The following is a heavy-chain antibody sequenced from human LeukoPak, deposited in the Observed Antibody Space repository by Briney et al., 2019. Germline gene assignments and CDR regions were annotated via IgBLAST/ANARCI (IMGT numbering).Heavy chain of an antibody. CDR1: GFTFSSYW. CDR3: ARTPGPSHIVGATYYFDY. J-gene: IGHJ4*02. CDR2: IKQDGSEK. V-gene: IGHV3-7*01. D-gene: IGHD1-26*01. Sequence: GGSLRLSCAASGFTFSSYWMSWVRQAPGKGLEWVANIKQDGSEKYYVDSVKGRFTISRDNAKNSLYLQMNSLRAEDTAVYYCARTPGPSHIVGATYYFDYWGQGTLVTVSS.